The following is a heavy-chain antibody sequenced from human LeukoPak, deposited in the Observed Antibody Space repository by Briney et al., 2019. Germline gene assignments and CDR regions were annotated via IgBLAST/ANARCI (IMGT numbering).Heavy chain of an antibody. J-gene: IGHJ5*02. CDR2: IHSGGNT. Sequence: GRSLRLSCAASGFTVSSNYMSWVCQAPGKGLEWVSIIHSGGNTYYADSVKGRFTISRDNSKNTLYLQMNSLRAEDTAVYYCTRANSATIPGVDPWGQGTLVTVSS. CDR3: TRANSATIPGVDP. CDR1: GFTVSSNY. V-gene: IGHV3-53*01. D-gene: IGHD1-26*01.